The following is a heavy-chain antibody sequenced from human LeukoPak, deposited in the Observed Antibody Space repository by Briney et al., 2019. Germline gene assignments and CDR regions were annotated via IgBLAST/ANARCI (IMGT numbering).Heavy chain of an antibody. Sequence: GSLRLSCAASGFTFSSYAMSWVRQPPGKGLEWIGSIYYSGSTYYNPSLKSRVTISVDTSKNQFSLKLSSVTAADTAVYYCARHKDYQLGAFDYWGQGTLVTVSS. CDR1: GFTFSSYA. CDR2: IYYSGST. D-gene: IGHD2-2*01. CDR3: ARHKDYQLGAFDY. J-gene: IGHJ4*02. V-gene: IGHV4-39*01.